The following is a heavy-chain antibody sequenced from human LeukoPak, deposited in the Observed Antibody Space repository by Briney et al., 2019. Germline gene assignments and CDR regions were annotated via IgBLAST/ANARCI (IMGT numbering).Heavy chain of an antibody. J-gene: IGHJ6*03. Sequence: GASVKVSRKASGYTFTSYYMHWVRQAPGQGLEWMGIINPSGGSTSYAQKFQGRVTMTRDMSTSTVYMELSSLRSEDTAVYYCARDSNRGYYYYYYYYMDVWGKGTTVTVSS. CDR3: ARDSNRGYYYYYYYYMDV. CDR1: GYTFTSYY. CDR2: INPSGGST. V-gene: IGHV1-46*01. D-gene: IGHD3-22*01.